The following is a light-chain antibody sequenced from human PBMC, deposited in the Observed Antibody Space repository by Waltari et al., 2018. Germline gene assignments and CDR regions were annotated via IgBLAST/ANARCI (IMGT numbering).Light chain of an antibody. CDR3: SSRDSSGNHVL. V-gene: IGLV3-19*01. CDR1: CLRTYF. Sequence: GQTVRITCQGDCLRTYFATWYQQKPGQAPLLVIYGKNNRPSGIPDRFSGSSSEDTTSLTITGAQAEDEADYFCSSRDSSGNHVLFGGGTKLTVL. CDR2: GKN. J-gene: IGLJ3*02.